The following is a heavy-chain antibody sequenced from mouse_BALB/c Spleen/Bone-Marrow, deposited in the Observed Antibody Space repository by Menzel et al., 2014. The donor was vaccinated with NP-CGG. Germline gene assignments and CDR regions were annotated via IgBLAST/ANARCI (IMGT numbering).Heavy chain of an antibody. CDR2: ISSGGSYT. Sequence: EVKLVESGGGLVKPGGSLKLSCAASGFTFSSYAMSWVRQSPEKRLEWVAEISSGGSYTYYPDTVTGRSTISRDNAKNTLYLEMGSLRSEDTAMYYCARDSSGYFDYWGQGSTLTVSS. V-gene: IGHV5-9-4*01. D-gene: IGHD3-1*01. CDR1: GFTFSSYA. CDR3: ARDSSGYFDY. J-gene: IGHJ2*01.